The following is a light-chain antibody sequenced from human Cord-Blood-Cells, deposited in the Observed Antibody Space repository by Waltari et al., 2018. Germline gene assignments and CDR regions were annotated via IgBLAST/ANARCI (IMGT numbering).Light chain of an antibody. CDR2: WAS. J-gene: IGKJ4*01. CDR3: QQYYSTPPA. Sequence: DIVMTQSPDSLAVSLGERATINCKSSQSVLYSSNNKNYLAWYQQKPGQPPKLLIYWASTRESGVPDRFSGSRSGPDFTLTISSLQAEDVGVYYCQQYYSTPPAFGGGTKVEIK. V-gene: IGKV4-1*01. CDR1: QSVLYSSNNKNY.